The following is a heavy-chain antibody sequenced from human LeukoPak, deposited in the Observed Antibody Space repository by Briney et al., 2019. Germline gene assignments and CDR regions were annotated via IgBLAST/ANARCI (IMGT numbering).Heavy chain of an antibody. CDR3: ARELGSYSRGWYGRDY. J-gene: IGHJ4*02. CDR1: GYTFTAYY. D-gene: IGHD6-19*01. Sequence: ASVNVSFKASGYTFTAYYRHWVRQAPGQGLEWMGWINPNSGGTKYAQKFQDRLTMTRETSIHTAYMELNRLTSDDTAVYYCARELGSYSRGWYGRDYWGQGTLVTVSS. CDR2: INPNSGGT. V-gene: IGHV1-2*02.